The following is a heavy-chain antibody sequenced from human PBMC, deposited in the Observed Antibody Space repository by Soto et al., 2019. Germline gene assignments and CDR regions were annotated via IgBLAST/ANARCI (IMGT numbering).Heavy chain of an antibody. D-gene: IGHD2-2*01. V-gene: IGHV3-23*01. CDR3: AKDQSSWFPRAHDY. Sequence: GGSLRLSCAASGFTFSRFAMTWVRQAPGKGLEWVSTLSGSGNTTYYADSVKGRFIISRDNSKNTLYLQMNSLRAEDTAVYFCAKDQSSWFPRAHDYWGQGTLVTVSS. CDR2: LSGSGNTT. J-gene: IGHJ4*02. CDR1: GFTFSRFA.